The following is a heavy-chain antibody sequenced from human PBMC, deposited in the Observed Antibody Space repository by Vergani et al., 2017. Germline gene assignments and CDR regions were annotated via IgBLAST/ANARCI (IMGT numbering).Heavy chain of an antibody. CDR3: ARVADY. V-gene: IGHV4-30-4*08. Sequence: VQLVESGGGLVQPGGSLRLSCAASGFTFSSYSMNWVRQPPGKGLEWIGYIYYSGSTYYNPSLKSRVTISVDTSKNQFSLKLSSVTAADTAVYYCARVADYWGQGTLVTVSS. J-gene: IGHJ4*02. CDR1: GFTFSSYS. CDR2: IYYSGST.